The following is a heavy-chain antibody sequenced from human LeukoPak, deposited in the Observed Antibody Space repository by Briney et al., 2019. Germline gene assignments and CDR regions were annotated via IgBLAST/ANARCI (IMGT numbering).Heavy chain of an antibody. CDR2: IYGSP. Sequence: SETLSLTCTVSGGSITDHFWGWIRHTPGMGLEWIGHIYGSPTYNPSLKSRVTISDDTSENQVFLQMTSVTAADTAIYYCARRFRTSASGILHHDAYDIWGPGTEVIVSS. V-gene: IGHV4-4*09. CDR1: GGSITDHF. CDR3: ARRFRTSASGILHHDAYDI. J-gene: IGHJ3*02. D-gene: IGHD3-10*01.